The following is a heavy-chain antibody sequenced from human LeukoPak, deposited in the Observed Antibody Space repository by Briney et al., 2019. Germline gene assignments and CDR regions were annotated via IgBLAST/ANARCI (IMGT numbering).Heavy chain of an antibody. J-gene: IGHJ4*02. CDR3: ARGPGLLWFGETDYFDY. CDR1: GFTFSSYW. Sequence: PGGSLRLSCAASGFTFSSYWMSWVRQAPGKGLEWVANIKQDGSEKYYVDSVKGRFTISRDNSKNTLYLQMGSLRAEDMAVYYCARGPGLLWFGETDYFDYWGQGTLVTVSS. D-gene: IGHD3-10*01. CDR2: IKQDGSEK. V-gene: IGHV3-7*01.